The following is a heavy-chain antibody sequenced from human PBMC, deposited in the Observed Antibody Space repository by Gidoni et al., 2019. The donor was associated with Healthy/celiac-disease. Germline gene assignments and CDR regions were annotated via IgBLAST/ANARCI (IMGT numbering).Heavy chain of an antibody. CDR1: GGSISSYY. J-gene: IGHJ3*02. V-gene: IGHV4-59*01. Sequence: QVQLQESGPGLVKPSETLSLTCTVSGGSISSYYWSWIRQPPGKGLEWIGYIYYRGSTNYNPSLKSRVTISVDTSKNQFSLKLSSVTAADTAVYYCARGYYDSSGYYEDAFDIWGQGTMVTVSS. CDR3: ARGYYDSSGYYEDAFDI. CDR2: IYYRGST. D-gene: IGHD3-22*01.